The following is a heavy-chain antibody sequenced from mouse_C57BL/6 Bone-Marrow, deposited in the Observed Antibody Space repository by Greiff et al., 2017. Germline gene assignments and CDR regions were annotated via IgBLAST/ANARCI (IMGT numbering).Heavy chain of an antibody. Sequence: VQLQQSGAELVRPGASVTLSCKASGYTFTDYEMHWVKQTPVHGLEWIGAIDPETGGTAYNQKFKGKAILTADKSSSTAYMELRSLTSEDSAVYYCTRGDDYDVGPGYFDVWGTGTTVTVSS. V-gene: IGHV1-15*01. CDR3: TRGDDYDVGPGYFDV. CDR1: GYTFTDYE. J-gene: IGHJ1*03. D-gene: IGHD2-4*01. CDR2: IDPETGGT.